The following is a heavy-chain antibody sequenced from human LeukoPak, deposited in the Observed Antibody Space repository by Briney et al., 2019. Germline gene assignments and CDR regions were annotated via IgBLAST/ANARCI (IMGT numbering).Heavy chain of an antibody. J-gene: IGHJ4*02. CDR3: ARVSSSSGWYVGFDY. D-gene: IGHD6-19*01. CDR1: GFTVSSNY. Sequence: GGSLRLSCAASGFTVSSNYMSCVRQAPGKGLEWVSVIYSGGSTYYADSVKGRFTISRDNSKNTLYLQMNSLRAEDTAVYYCARVSSSSGWYVGFDYWGQGTLVTVSS. V-gene: IGHV3-66*01. CDR2: IYSGGST.